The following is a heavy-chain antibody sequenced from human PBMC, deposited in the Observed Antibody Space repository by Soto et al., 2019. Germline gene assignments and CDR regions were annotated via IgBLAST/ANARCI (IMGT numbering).Heavy chain of an antibody. V-gene: IGHV4-39*01. CDR3: ARHDGYGDYSGYFDY. CDR2: IYYSGST. D-gene: IGHD4-17*01. J-gene: IGHJ4*02. CDR1: GGSISSSSYY. Sequence: SQTLSLTCTVSGGSISSSSYYWGWIRQPPGKGLEWIGSIYYSGSTYYNPSLKSRVTISVDTSKNQFSLKLSSVTAADTAVYYCARHDGYGDYSGYFDYWGQGTLVTVSS.